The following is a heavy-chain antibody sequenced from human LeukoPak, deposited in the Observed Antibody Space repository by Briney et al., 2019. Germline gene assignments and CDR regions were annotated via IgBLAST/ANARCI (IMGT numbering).Heavy chain of an antibody. J-gene: IGHJ4*02. D-gene: IGHD1-26*01. Sequence: PSETLSLTCTVSGGSISSYSWNWLRQSPGKGLEWIGRVYHSGSINYNPSLKSRVTISVDTSKNQFSLNLSSVTAADTAVYYCVSSYGGYVLDYRGQGSLVIVS. CDR1: GGSISSYS. CDR2: VYHSGSI. CDR3: VSSYGGYVLDY. V-gene: IGHV4-59*01.